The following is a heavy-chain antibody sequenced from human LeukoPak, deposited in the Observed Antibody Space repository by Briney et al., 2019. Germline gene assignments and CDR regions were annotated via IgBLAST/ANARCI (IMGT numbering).Heavy chain of an antibody. Sequence: GGSLRLSCAASGFIFSSYWMSWVRQAPGKGLEWVANIKQDGSEKYYVDSVKGRFTISRDNAKNSLYLQMNSLRAEDTAVYYCARNGQEYGGYIDYWGQGTLVTVSS. J-gene: IGHJ4*02. CDR1: GFIFSSYW. V-gene: IGHV3-7*01. CDR3: ARNGQEYGGYIDY. D-gene: IGHD2/OR15-2a*01. CDR2: IKQDGSEK.